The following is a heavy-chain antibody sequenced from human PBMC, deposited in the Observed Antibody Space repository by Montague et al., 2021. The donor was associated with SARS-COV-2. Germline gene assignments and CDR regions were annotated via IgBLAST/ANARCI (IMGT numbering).Heavy chain of an antibody. CDR3: AREGALVDTPMMAFDY. J-gene: IGHJ4*02. CDR1: GFTFSSYT. D-gene: IGHD5-18*01. CDR2: ISYDGSNA. V-gene: IGHV3-30*04. Sequence: SLRLSCAASGFTFSSYTMHWVRQAPGKGLEWVAIISYDGSNAYYADSVKGRFTVSRDNSKHTLYLEMDSPRAEDSAVYYCAREGALVDTPMMAFDYWGQGTLVTVSS.